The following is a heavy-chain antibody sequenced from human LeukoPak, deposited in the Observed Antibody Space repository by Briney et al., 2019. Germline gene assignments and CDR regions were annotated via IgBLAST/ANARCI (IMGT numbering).Heavy chain of an antibody. J-gene: IGHJ4*02. Sequence: GGSLRLSCAASRFTFSSYWMSWVRQAPGKGLEWVAHINQDGSEKYYVDSVKGRFTISRDNAKTSLYLQMNSLRAEDTAVYYCARHLSGITGYTYGRGIDYWGQGTLVTVSS. CDR2: INQDGSEK. D-gene: IGHD5-18*01. CDR3: ARHLSGITGYTYGRGIDY. V-gene: IGHV3-7*01. CDR1: RFTFSSYW.